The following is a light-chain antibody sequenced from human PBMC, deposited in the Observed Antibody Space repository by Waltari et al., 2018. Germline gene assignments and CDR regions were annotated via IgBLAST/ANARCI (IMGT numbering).Light chain of an antibody. CDR2: DVT. J-gene: IGLJ2*01. CDR1: THDVGGGHY. Sequence: QSALTQPPSLSGSPGQSITISCPGPTHDVGGGHYVSVYQQYPGKVPKLLIYDVTNRPSGVSNRFSGSKSGSTASLTISGLQAEDEADYYCSSYRSSSTLVVFGGGTKLIVL. CDR3: SSYRSSSTLVV. V-gene: IGLV2-14*03.